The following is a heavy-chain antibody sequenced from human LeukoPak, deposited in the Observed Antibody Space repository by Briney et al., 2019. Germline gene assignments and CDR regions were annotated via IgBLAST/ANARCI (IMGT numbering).Heavy chain of an antibody. CDR3: ARTYDFGIGPPGDAFDN. Sequence: GGSLRLSCAAPGLTFNNAWMNWVRQAPGKGLEWIAFIRGRSDTTYYADSVQGRFTISRDNAEDSVYLQMNSLRVEDTAVYYCARTYDFGIGPPGDAFDNWGQGTLVTVFS. V-gene: IGHV3-48*01. D-gene: IGHD3-3*01. CDR2: IRGRSDTT. J-gene: IGHJ3*02. CDR1: GLTFNNAW.